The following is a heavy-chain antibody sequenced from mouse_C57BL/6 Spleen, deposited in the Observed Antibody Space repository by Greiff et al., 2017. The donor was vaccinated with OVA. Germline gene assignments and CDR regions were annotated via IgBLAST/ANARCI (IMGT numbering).Heavy chain of an antibody. V-gene: IGHV1-55*01. D-gene: IGHD1-1*01. CDR2: IYPGSGST. CDR1: GYTFTSYW. Sequence: VQLQQPGAELVKPGASVKMSCKASGYTFTSYWITWVKQRPGQGLEWIGDIYPGSGSTNYNEKFKSKATLTVDTSSSTAYMQLSILTSEDAAVYYCARLARSSSYWYFDVWGTGTTVTVSS. J-gene: IGHJ1*03. CDR3: ARLARSSSYWYFDV.